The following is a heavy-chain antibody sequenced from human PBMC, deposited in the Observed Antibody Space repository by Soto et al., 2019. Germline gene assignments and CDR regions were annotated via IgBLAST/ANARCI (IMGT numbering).Heavy chain of an antibody. Sequence: GGSLRLSCAASGFTFSSYSMSWVRQAPGKGLEWVSYIGIGSSTKYYADSVKGRFTISRDNAKNSLYLQMNSLRAEDTAVYYCARDQLYYNDISGRPLNAFDVWGQGTMVTVSS. V-gene: IGHV3-48*01. CDR1: GFTFSSYS. CDR2: IGIGSSTK. CDR3: ARDQLYYNDISGRPLNAFDV. D-gene: IGHD3-22*01. J-gene: IGHJ3*01.